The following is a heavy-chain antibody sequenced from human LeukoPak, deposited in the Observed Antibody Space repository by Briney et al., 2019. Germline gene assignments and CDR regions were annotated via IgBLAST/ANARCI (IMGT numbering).Heavy chain of an antibody. D-gene: IGHD1-26*01. CDR1: GGSTSSGDYY. V-gene: IGHV4-61*02. CDR2: IYTSGST. CDR3: ARTPPGVGYFQH. J-gene: IGHJ1*01. Sequence: SQTLSLTCTVSGGSTSSGDYYWSWIRQPAGKGLEWIGRIYTSGSTNYNPSLKSRVTMSVDTSKNQFSLKLSSVTAADTAVYYCARTPPGVGYFQHWGQGTLVTVSS.